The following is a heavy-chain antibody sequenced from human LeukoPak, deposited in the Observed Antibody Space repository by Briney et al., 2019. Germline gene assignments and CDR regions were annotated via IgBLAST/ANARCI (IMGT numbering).Heavy chain of an antibody. Sequence: SGGSLRLSCAASGFTFRTYAMTWVRQAPGKGLEWVSPITGNGGSTYYADSVKGRFSISRDNSKNTLYLQMDSLRAEDTAVYHCARDSGSYLQPTDYWGQGTLVTVSS. CDR3: ARDSGSYLQPTDY. CDR1: GFTFRTYA. CDR2: ITGNGGST. V-gene: IGHV3-23*01. D-gene: IGHD1-26*01. J-gene: IGHJ4*02.